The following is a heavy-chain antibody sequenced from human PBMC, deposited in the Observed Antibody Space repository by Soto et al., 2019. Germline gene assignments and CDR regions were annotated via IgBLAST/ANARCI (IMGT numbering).Heavy chain of an antibody. D-gene: IGHD6-25*01. CDR3: ARRGIDTMSGFDALDV. Sequence: EVLLEESGGGLVQPGGSLRLSCTTSGFTFSTYDMHWVRQVTGKGLEWVSGIVVAGDTYFPDSVKGRFTISRENAKNSLYLQMDSLRVEDTAVYYCARRGIDTMSGFDALDVWGLGTKVTVSS. J-gene: IGHJ3*01. CDR1: GFTFSTYD. V-gene: IGHV3-13*01. CDR2: IVVAGDT.